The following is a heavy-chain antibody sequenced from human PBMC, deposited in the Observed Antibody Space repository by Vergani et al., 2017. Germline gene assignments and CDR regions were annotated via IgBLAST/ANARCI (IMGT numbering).Heavy chain of an antibody. CDR1: GFTFSSYA. Sequence: EVQLLESGGGLVQPGGSLRLSCAASGFTFSSYAMSWVRQAPGKGLEWVSAISGSGGSTYYADSVKGRFTISRDNSKNTLYLQMNSLRAEDTAVYYCAKVDRYYDILTGYYNPAGYYYYMDVWGKGTTVTVSS. J-gene: IGHJ6*03. CDR3: AKVDRYYDILTGYYNPAGYYYYMDV. V-gene: IGHV3-23*01. CDR2: ISGSGGST. D-gene: IGHD3-9*01.